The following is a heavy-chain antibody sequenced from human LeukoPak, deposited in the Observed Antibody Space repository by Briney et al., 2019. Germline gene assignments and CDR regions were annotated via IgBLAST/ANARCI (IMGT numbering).Heavy chain of an antibody. CDR3: ARDAGDLDY. V-gene: IGHV4-30-4*01. Sequence: SETLSLTCTVSGDSISSGDYYWSWIRQPPGKGLEWIGHIYYSGSTNYNPSLKSRVIISVDTSKNQFSLKLTSVTAADTAVYYCARDAGDLDYWGQGTLATVSP. D-gene: IGHD4-17*01. CDR2: IYYSGST. CDR1: GDSISSGDYY. J-gene: IGHJ4*02.